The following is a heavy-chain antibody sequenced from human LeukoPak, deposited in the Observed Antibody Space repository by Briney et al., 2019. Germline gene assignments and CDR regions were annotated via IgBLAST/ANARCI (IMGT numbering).Heavy chain of an antibody. CDR1: GFTFSSYS. V-gene: IGHV3-21*01. D-gene: IGHD2-15*01. Sequence: GVSLRLSCAASGFTFSSYSMNWVRQAPGKGLEWVSSISSSSSYIYYADSVKGRFTISRDNAKNSLYLQMNSLRAEDTAVYYCARDRGYCSGGSCYYFGYWGQGTLVTVSS. CDR3: ARDRGYCSGGSCYYFGY. CDR2: ISSSSSYI. J-gene: IGHJ4*02.